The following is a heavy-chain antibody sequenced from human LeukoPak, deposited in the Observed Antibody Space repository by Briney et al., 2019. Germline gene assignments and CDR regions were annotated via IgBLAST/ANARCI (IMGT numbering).Heavy chain of an antibody. V-gene: IGHV3-15*01. CDR2: IKSKTDGGTT. CDR3: TTDLAYDILTGHIDY. Sequence: PGGSLRLSCAASGFTFSNAWMSWVRQAPGKGLEWVGRIKSKTDGGTTDYAEPVKGRFTISRDDSKNTLYLQMNSLKTEDTAVYYCTTDLAYDILTGHIDYWGQGTLVTVSS. CDR1: GFTFSNAW. J-gene: IGHJ4*02. D-gene: IGHD3-9*01.